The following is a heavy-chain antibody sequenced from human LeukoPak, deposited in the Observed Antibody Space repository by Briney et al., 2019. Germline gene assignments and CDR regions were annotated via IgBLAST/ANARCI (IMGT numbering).Heavy chain of an antibody. D-gene: IGHD4-11*01. CDR3: ARGVGLQMDY. CDR2: ISYDGSNK. CDR1: GFTFSSYA. V-gene: IGHV3-30*01. J-gene: IGHJ4*02. Sequence: SGGSLRLSCAASGFTFSSYAMHWVRQAPGKGLEWVAVISYDGSNKYYADSVKGRFTISRDNSKNTLYLQMNSLRAEDTAVYYCARGVGLQMDYWGQGTLVTVSS.